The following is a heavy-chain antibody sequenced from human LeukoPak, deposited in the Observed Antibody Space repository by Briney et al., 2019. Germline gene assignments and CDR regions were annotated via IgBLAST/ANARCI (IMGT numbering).Heavy chain of an antibody. CDR2: ISGIGGSS. D-gene: IGHD6-13*01. CDR1: GFTFNTYA. Sequence: GGSLRLSCAASGFTFNTYAMSWVRQAPGKGLEWVSGISGIGGSSYYADSVKGRFTISRDNSKNTLSLQMNSLRAEDTAVYYCAKQFQRGIAAAGYWGQGTLVTVSS. V-gene: IGHV3-23*01. J-gene: IGHJ4*02. CDR3: AKQFQRGIAAAGY.